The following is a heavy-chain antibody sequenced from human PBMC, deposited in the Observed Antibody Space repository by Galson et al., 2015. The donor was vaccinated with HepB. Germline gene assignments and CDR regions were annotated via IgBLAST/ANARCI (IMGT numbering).Heavy chain of an antibody. CDR3: ARVKVPHYVAPDY. CDR2: INTNTGNP. Sequence: SVKVSCKASGYTFTSYAMNWVRQAPGQGLEWMGWINTNTGNPTYAQGFTGRFVFSLDTSVSTAYLQISSLKAEDTAVYYCARVKVPHYVAPDYWGRGTLVTVSS. V-gene: IGHV7-4-1*02. CDR1: GYTFTSYA. J-gene: IGHJ4*02. D-gene: IGHD3-16*01.